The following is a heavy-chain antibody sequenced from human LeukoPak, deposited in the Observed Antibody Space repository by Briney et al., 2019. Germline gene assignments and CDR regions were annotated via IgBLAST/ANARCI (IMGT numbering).Heavy chain of an antibody. CDR2: IIPIFGTA. J-gene: IGHJ4*02. CDR1: GGTFSSYA. D-gene: IGHD6-13*01. Sequence: SVKVSCKASGGTFSSYAISWVRQAPGQGLEWMGGIIPIFGTANYAQKFQGRVTITADESTSIAYMELSSLRSEDTAVYYCATSIAAAGTDYWGQGTLVTVSS. CDR3: ATSIAAAGTDY. V-gene: IGHV1-69*13.